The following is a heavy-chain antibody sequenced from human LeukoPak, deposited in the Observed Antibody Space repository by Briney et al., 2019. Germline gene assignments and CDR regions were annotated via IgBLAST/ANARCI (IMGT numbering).Heavy chain of an antibody. CDR1: RFTFSNYA. CDR3: ARQLRGLYYFDY. D-gene: IGHD4-17*01. J-gene: IGHJ4*02. CDR2: ISYDGSNK. V-gene: IGHV3-30-3*01. Sequence: GGSLRLSCAASRFTFSNYAMHWVRQAPGKGLEWVAVISYDGSNKYYADSVKGRFTISRDNSKNTLYLQMNSLRAEDTAVYYCARQLRGLYYFDYWGQGTLVTVSS.